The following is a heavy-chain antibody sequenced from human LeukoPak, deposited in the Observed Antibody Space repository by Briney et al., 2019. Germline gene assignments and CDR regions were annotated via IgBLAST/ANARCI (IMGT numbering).Heavy chain of an antibody. Sequence: GGSLRLSCAASGFPFSSYAMSWVRQAPGWGLEWVSAITAGGGSTFYADSVKGRFTISRDNTKNTLYLQMNSLRAEDTAVYYCAKRLPYYFDYWGQGTLVTVSS. CDR3: AKRLPYYFDY. V-gene: IGHV3-23*01. J-gene: IGHJ4*02. CDR1: GFPFSSYA. D-gene: IGHD2-15*01. CDR2: ITAGGGST.